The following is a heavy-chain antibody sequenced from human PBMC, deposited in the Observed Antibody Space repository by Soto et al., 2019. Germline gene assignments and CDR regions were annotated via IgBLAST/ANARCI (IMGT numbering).Heavy chain of an antibody. D-gene: IGHD2-2*01. CDR2: IGGTGNTP. V-gene: IGHV3-23*01. Sequence: VHLSESGGALVQPGGSLRLSCAASGFTFRVYAMSWFRQAPGGGLEWVSAIGGTGNTPNYAASVKGRFTIARDNSRDTLYLQMTSLRVEDTAVYYCARIRQLLFVSWGQGTLVSVSS. CDR1: GFTFRVYA. J-gene: IGHJ4*02. CDR3: ARIRQLLFVS.